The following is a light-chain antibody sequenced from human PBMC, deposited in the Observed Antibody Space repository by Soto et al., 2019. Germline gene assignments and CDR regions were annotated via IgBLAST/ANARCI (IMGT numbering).Light chain of an antibody. J-gene: IGLJ3*02. Sequence: QAVVTQPASASGSPGQSITISCTGTSSDVGAYNYVSWYQQHPGKVPKLMLYEVSNRPSGVSNRFSGSKSGNTASLTISGLQAEDEADYYCSSYTSSITLVFGGGTKVTVL. V-gene: IGLV2-14*01. CDR3: SSYTSSITLV. CDR1: SSDVGAYNY. CDR2: EVS.